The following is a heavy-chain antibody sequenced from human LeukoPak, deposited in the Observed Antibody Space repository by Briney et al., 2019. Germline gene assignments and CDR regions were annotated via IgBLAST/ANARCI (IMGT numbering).Heavy chain of an antibody. Sequence: SETLSLTCAVYGGSFSGYYWSWIRQPPGKGLEWIGEINHSGSTNYNPSLKSRVTISVDTSKNQFSLKLSSVTAADTAVYYCARIGKGYCSGGSCSTNDYWGQGTLVTVSS. J-gene: IGHJ4*02. CDR3: ARIGKGYCSGGSCSTNDY. CDR2: INHSGST. V-gene: IGHV4-34*01. CDR1: GGSFSGYY. D-gene: IGHD2-15*01.